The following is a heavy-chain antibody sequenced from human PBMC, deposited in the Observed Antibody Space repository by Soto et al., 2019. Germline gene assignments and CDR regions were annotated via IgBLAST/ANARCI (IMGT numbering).Heavy chain of an antibody. CDR3: VRNWRYYGGDYYYGMDA. CDR2: IYWDDDE. CDR1: GFSLNTGGVG. Sequence: ITLKESGPTLVKPIQTLTLTCTFSGFSLNTGGVGVGWVRQPRGKAMEWLALIYWDDDERYRPSLRSRLNITKDTINNQVVLTMTNMDPEDTATYYCVRNWRYYGGDYYYGMDAW. J-gene: IGHJ6*01. V-gene: IGHV2-5*02. D-gene: IGHD3-10*01.